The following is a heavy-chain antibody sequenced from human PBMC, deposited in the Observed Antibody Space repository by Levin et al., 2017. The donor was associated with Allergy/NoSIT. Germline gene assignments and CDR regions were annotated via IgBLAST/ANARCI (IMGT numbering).Heavy chain of an antibody. Sequence: GGSLRLSCAASGFTFSGSAMHWVRQASGKGLEWVGRIRSKANSYATAYAASVKGRFTISRDDSKNTAYLQMNSLKTEETAVYYCTRHRLGGDYGSGSRTYYGMDVWGQGTTVTVSS. V-gene: IGHV3-73*01. CDR2: IRSKANSYAT. CDR3: TRHRLGGDYGSGSRTYYGMDV. D-gene: IGHD3-10*01. J-gene: IGHJ6*02. CDR1: GFTFSGSA.